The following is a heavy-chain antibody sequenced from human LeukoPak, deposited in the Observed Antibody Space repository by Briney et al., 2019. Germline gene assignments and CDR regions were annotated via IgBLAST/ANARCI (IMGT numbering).Heavy chain of an antibody. D-gene: IGHD6-19*01. J-gene: IGHJ4*02. CDR1: GFTFSTSA. V-gene: IGHV3-23*01. CDR2: ISGSGSDT. CDR3: AKRENSSPSPFDY. Sequence: GGSLRLSCAASGFTFSTSAMSWVRQAPEKGLEWVAAISGSGSDTFYADSVRGRFTISRDNSKDTLYLQMNSLTDEDTAVYYCAKRENSSPSPFDYWGQGTLVTVSS.